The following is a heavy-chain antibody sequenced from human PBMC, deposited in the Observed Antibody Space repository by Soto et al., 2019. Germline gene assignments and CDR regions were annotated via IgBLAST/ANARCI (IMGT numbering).Heavy chain of an antibody. D-gene: IGHD3-22*01. Sequence: SETLSLTCDVSGVSISSGNWWSWVRQPPGKGLEWIAEVYNDGSANYHPSLESRATISVDRSKNQFSRRLSSVTAADTGKDYCARLVYDSRLNYLYFDHWGQGTLVTVSS. CDR1: GVSISSGNW. J-gene: IGHJ4*02. CDR2: VYNDGSA. V-gene: IGHV4-4*02. CDR3: ARLVYDSRLNYLYFDH.